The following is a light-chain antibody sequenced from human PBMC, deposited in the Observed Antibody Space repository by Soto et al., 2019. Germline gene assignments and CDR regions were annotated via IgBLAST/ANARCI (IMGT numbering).Light chain of an antibody. V-gene: IGLV2-23*02. J-gene: IGLJ1*01. CDR2: EVN. Sequence: QSALTQPASVSGSPGQSITISCTGTSSDVGSYNLVSWYQQHPGKAPKLMIYEVNKRPSGVSNRFSGSKSANTASLTISGLQTEDEADYYCCSYAGTNTFVFGTGNKLTVL. CDR1: SSDVGSYNL. CDR3: CSYAGTNTFV.